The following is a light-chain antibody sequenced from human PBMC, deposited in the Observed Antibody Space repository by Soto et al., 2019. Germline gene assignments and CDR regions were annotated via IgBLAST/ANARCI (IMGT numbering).Light chain of an antibody. CDR1: SGYSTYP. V-gene: IGLV4-69*01. J-gene: IGLJ2*01. CDR2: LNSDGSH. CDR3: QTWGTGIHV. Sequence: QPVLTQLPSASASLGASVKLTCTLSSGYSTYPIAWHQQQPEKGPRYLMSLNSDGSHSKGDGIPDRFSGSSSGAERYLTISSLQSEDEADYYCQTWGTGIHVFGGGTQLTVL.